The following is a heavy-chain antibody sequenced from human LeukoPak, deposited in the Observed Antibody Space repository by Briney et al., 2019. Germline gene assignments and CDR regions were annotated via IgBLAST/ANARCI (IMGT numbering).Heavy chain of an antibody. V-gene: IGHV1-18*01. CDR3: ARDNSVRDEAWWFNP. Sequence: ASVKVSCKASGYTFTNYGISWVRQAPGQGLEWMGWISGYNSNRNYAQKLQGRVTMTTDTSTSTAYMELRSLRSDDTAVYYCARDNSVRDEAWWFNPWGQGTLVTVSS. CDR1: GYTFTNYG. D-gene: IGHD5-24*01. J-gene: IGHJ5*02. CDR2: ISGYNSNR.